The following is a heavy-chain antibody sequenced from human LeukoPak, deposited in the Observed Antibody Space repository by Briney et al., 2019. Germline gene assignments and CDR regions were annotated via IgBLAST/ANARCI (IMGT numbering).Heavy chain of an antibody. Sequence: VQPRGSLRLPCAAPGFTFSSYWMHWVRQAPGKGLVGVSRINSDGSSTSYADSVKGRFTISRDNAKNTLYLQMNSLRAEDTAVYYCAREASHYDFWSGYNSERGFDYWGQGTLVTVSS. CDR3: AREASHYDFWSGYNSERGFDY. J-gene: IGHJ4*02. D-gene: IGHD3-3*01. V-gene: IGHV3-74*01. CDR1: GFTFSSYW. CDR2: INSDGSST.